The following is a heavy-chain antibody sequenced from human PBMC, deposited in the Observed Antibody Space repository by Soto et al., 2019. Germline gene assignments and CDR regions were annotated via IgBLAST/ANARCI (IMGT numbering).Heavy chain of an antibody. V-gene: IGHV3-7*03. CDR3: ARYIPGVRYYGMDV. D-gene: IGHD2-2*01. CDR2: IGEGGSDK. CDR1: GFTFSSYW. Sequence: GGSLRLSCAASGFTFSSYWMSWVRQAPGKGLEWVAHIGEGGSDKYYVDSVKGRFTISRDNSGNTLFLEMYSLRAEDTAVYYCARYIPGVRYYGMDVWGQGTTVTVSS. J-gene: IGHJ6*02.